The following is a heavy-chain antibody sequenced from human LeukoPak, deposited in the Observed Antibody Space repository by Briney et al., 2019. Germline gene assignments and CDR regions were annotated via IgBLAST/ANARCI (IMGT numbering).Heavy chain of an antibody. CDR2: ISYDGSNK. Sequence: PGGSLRLSCAASGFTFSSYAMHWVRQAPGKGLEWVAVISYDGSNKYYADSEKGRFTISRDNSKNTLYLQMNSLRAEDTAVYYCARGHSSSWYPDYWGQGTLVTVSS. V-gene: IGHV3-30-3*01. CDR1: GFTFSSYA. J-gene: IGHJ4*02. CDR3: ARGHSSSWYPDY. D-gene: IGHD6-13*01.